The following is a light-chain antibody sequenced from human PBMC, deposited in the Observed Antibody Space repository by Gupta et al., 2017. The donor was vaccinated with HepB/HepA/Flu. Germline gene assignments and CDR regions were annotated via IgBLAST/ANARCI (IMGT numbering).Light chain of an antibody. CDR2: EVS. Sequence: QSALTQPASVSGSPGQSITISCTGTSSDVGSYNLVSWYQQHPGKAPKLMIYEVSKRPSGVSNRFSGSKSGNTASLTISGLQAEDEADYYCCSYAGSSTDVIFGGGTEL. V-gene: IGLV2-23*02. CDR3: CSYAGSSTDVI. CDR1: SSDVGSYNL. J-gene: IGLJ2*01.